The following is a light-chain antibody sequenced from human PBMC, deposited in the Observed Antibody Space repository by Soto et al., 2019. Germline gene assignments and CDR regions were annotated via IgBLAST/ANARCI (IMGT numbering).Light chain of an antibody. CDR2: AAS. J-gene: IGKJ1*01. CDR1: QGISTY. Sequence: IHVTHSPSSLSASVGDRVSITCRASQGISTYLAWYQQTSGKAPKLLISAASTLQRGVPSRFSGSGSGTQFTLTISSLQPEDFATYYCLLDYSYFWAFGQGTKVDI. V-gene: IGKV1-9*01. CDR3: LLDYSYFWA.